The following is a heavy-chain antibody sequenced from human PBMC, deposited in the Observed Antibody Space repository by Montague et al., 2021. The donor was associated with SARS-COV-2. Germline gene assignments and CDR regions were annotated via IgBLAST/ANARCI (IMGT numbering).Heavy chain of an antibody. CDR1: GGSISSGGYY. V-gene: IGHV4-31*03. CDR2: IYYSGST. J-gene: IGHJ4*02. Sequence: TLSLTRTLSGGSISSGGYYWSWIRQHPGKGREWIGYIYYSGSTYYXPSLKSRVTISVDTSKNQFSLKLSSVTAADTAVYYCARASGKKTIFGVVISYFDYWGQGTLVTVSS. CDR3: ARASGKKTIFGVVISYFDY. D-gene: IGHD3-3*01.